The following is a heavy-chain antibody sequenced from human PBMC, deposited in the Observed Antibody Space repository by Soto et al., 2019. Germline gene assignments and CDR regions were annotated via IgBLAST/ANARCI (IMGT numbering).Heavy chain of an antibody. V-gene: IGHV1-69*01. Sequence: QVQLVQSGAEVKKPGSSVKVSCKASGGTFSSYAISWVRQAPGQGLEWMGGIIPIFGTANYAQKFQGRVTITADESTSTAYMELSSLRSEDTAVYSCARGAYDFWSAYPAHNNWFDPWGQGTLVTVSS. CDR1: GGTFSSYA. CDR2: IIPIFGTA. D-gene: IGHD3-3*01. CDR3: ARGAYDFWSAYPAHNNWFDP. J-gene: IGHJ5*02.